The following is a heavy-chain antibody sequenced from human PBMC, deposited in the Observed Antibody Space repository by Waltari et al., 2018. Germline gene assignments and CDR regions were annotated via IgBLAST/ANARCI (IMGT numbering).Heavy chain of an antibody. CDR2: IYHSGST. Sequence: QVQLQESGPGLVKPSETLSLTCAVSGYSLSSGYYWGWLRQPTGKGLEWIGSIYHSGSTYYNPSLKSRVTISVDTSKNQFSLKLSSVTAADTAVYYCARDSSVGDGYNYDYWGQGTLVTVSS. CDR3: ARDSSVGDGYNYDY. CDR1: GYSLSSGYY. J-gene: IGHJ4*02. D-gene: IGHD5-12*01. V-gene: IGHV4-38-2*02.